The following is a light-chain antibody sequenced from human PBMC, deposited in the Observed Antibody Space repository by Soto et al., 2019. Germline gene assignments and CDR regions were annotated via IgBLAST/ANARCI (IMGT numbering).Light chain of an antibody. Sequence: QLVLTQSPSASDSLGASDKLTCTLSSGHSSYAIAWHQQQPEKGPRYLMKLNSDGSHSKGDGIPDRFSGSSSGAERYLTISSLQSEDESDYYCQTWGTGIVVFGGGTKLTVL. V-gene: IGLV4-69*01. CDR1: SGHSSYA. CDR2: LNSDGSH. CDR3: QTWGTGIVV. J-gene: IGLJ2*01.